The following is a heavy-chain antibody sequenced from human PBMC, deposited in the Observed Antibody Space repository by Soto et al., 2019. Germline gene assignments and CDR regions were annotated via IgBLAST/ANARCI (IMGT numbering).Heavy chain of an antibody. J-gene: IGHJ5*02. Sequence: GGSLRLSCAASGFTFSSYAMCWVRQAPGKGLEWVSAISGSGGSTYYSTSLKSRLTISKDTSKSQVVLTMTNMDPVDTATYYCARSTAYYDFWSGYYKTTNQHLQFDPWGQGTLVTVSS. CDR1: GFTFSSYA. V-gene: IGHV3-23*01. D-gene: IGHD3-3*01. CDR3: ARSTAYYDFWSGYYKTTNQHLQFDP. CDR2: ISGSGGST.